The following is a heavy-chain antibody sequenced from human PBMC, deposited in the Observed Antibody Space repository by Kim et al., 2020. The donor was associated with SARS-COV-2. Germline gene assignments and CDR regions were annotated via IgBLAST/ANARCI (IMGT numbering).Heavy chain of an antibody. Sequence: GGSLRLSCAASGFTFSSYDMHWVRQATGNCLEWVSAIGTAGDTYYPGSVKGRFTISRENAKNSLYLQMNSLRAGDTAVYYCARDLRELNYFGLYYYYGMDVWGQATTVTVSS. CDR1: GFTFSSYD. V-gene: IGHV3-13*01. CDR3: ARDLRELNYFGLYYYYGMDV. J-gene: IGHJ6*02. CDR2: IGTAGDT. D-gene: IGHD1-26*01.